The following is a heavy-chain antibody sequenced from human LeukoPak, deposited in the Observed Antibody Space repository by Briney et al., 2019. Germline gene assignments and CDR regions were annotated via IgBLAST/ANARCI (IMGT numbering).Heavy chain of an antibody. Sequence: SVKVSCKASGGTFSSYGISWVRRAPGQGLEWMGGMIPIFGTANYAQKSQRRVTITTDQSTSPAYMAPSSLRSEDTAVYYCATAIVATITLGFGYWGQGTLVTVSS. V-gene: IGHV1-69*05. CDR1: GGTFSSYG. D-gene: IGHD5-12*01. CDR2: MIPIFGTA. J-gene: IGHJ4*02. CDR3: ATAIVATITLGFGY.